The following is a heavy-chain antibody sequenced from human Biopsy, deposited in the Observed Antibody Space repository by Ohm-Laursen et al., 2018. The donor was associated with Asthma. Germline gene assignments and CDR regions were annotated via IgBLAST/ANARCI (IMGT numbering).Heavy chain of an antibody. CDR3: VRCQVGYSSGWSLLLKKIYYSGMDV. D-gene: IGHD6-19*01. Sequence: GSSVKVSCKAPGGTFSNFAISWVRQAPGQGLEWLGGIMTVFGTTNYAQKFQGRVTITADESTSTAYMEVTSLRSEDTAIYYCVRCQVGYSSGWSLLLKKIYYSGMDVWGQGTAVTVS. CDR2: IMTVFGTT. J-gene: IGHJ6*02. V-gene: IGHV1-69*01. CDR1: GGTFSNFA.